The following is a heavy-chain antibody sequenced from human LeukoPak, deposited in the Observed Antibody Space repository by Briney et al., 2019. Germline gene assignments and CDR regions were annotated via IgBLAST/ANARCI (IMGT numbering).Heavy chain of an antibody. V-gene: IGHV3-23*01. J-gene: IGHJ4*02. CDR1: GFPFSSYA. Sequence: GGSLRLSCAASGFPFSSYALSWVRQAPGKGLEWVSASGVSTYYADSVKGRFTISRDNSKNTLYLQMNSLRAEDTAVYYCARDSAFDYWGQGTLVTVSS. CDR3: ARDSAFDY. CDR2: SGVST.